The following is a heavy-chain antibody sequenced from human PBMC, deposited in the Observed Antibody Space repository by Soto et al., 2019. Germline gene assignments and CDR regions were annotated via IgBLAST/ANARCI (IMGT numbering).Heavy chain of an antibody. CDR2: ISYDGSNR. D-gene: IGHD3-22*01. V-gene: IGHV3-30*18. Sequence: GGSLGLSCAASLYTFSSYGLHWFRQDPGKGLEWVAVISYDGSNRYYADSVKGRFTISRDNSKNTLYLQMNSLRAEDTAVYYCAKDRGDYYDDSGYSFGRGLDHWGQGTLVTVSS. J-gene: IGHJ5*02. CDR3: AKDRGDYYDDSGYSFGRGLDH. CDR1: LYTFSSYG.